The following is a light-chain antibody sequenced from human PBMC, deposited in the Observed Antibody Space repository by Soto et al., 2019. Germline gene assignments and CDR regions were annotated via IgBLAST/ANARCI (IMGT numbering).Light chain of an antibody. CDR1: SSNIGSNT. Sequence: QSVLTQPPSASGTPGQRVTISCSGSSSNIGSNTVNWYHQLPGTAPKLLIYYNNQRPSGVPDRFSGSKSGTSASLAISGLQSEDEADYYCATWDDSLNSPVFGGGTKPTVL. J-gene: IGLJ3*02. V-gene: IGLV1-44*01. CDR2: YNN. CDR3: ATWDDSLNSPV.